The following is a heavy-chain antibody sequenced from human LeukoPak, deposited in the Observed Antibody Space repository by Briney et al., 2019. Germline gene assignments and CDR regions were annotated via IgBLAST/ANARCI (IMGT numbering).Heavy chain of an antibody. CDR1: GGTFSSYA. CDR2: IIPIFGTA. D-gene: IGHD6-6*01. V-gene: IGHV1-69*13. Sequence: GASVKVSCKASGGTFSSYAISWVRQAPGQGLEWMGGIIPIFGTANYAQKFQGRVTITADESTSTAYMELSSLRSEDTAVYYCAKVTIAAESFFDYWGQGTLVTVSS. CDR3: AKVTIAAESFFDY. J-gene: IGHJ4*02.